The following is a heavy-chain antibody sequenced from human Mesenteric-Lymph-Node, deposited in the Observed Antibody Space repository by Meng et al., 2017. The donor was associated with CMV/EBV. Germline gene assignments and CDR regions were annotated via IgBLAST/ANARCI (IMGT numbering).Heavy chain of an antibody. Sequence: GGSLRLSCAASGFTVSSNYMSWVRQAPGKGLEWVAFIRYDGNNKYYADSVKGRFTISRDNSKNTLYLQMNSLRDEDTAVYYCAKDKDQLLFSPYEYFQHWGQGTLVTVSS. V-gene: IGHV3-30*02. CDR3: AKDKDQLLFSPYEYFQH. J-gene: IGHJ1*01. D-gene: IGHD2-2*01. CDR2: IRYDGNNK. CDR1: GFTVSSNY.